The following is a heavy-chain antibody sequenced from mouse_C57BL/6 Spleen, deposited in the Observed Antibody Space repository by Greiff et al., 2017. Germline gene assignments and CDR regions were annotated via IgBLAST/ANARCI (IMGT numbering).Heavy chain of an antibody. CDR2: IDPSDSYT. Sequence: QVQLKQPGAELVMPGASVKLSCKASGYTFTSYWMHWVKQRPGQGLEWIGEIDPSDSYTNYNQKFKGKATLTVDQSSSTAYMQLSILTAEDSAVYYCARRGYGRSPMDYWGQGTSVTVSS. CDR1: GYTFTSYW. CDR3: ARRGYGRSPMDY. J-gene: IGHJ4*01. D-gene: IGHD1-1*01. V-gene: IGHV1-69*01.